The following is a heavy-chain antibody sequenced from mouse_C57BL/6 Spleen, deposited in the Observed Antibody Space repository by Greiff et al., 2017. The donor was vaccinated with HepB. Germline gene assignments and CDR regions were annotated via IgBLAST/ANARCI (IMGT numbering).Heavy chain of an antibody. Sequence: QVHVKQSGAELVRPGASVKLSCKASGYTFTDYYINWVKQRPGQGLEWIARIYPGSGNTYYNEKFKGKATLTAEKSSSTAYMQLSSLPSEDSAVYFCARKGYYYSAFAYWGQGTLVTVSA. J-gene: IGHJ3*01. CDR1: GYTFTDYY. D-gene: IGHD2-12*01. V-gene: IGHV1-76*01. CDR3: ARKGYYYSAFAY. CDR2: IYPGSGNT.